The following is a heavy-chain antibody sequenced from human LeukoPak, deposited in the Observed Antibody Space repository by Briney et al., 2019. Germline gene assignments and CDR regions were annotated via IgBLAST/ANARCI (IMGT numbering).Heavy chain of an antibody. CDR3: ARDIGYSYGSSYYYMDV. J-gene: IGHJ6*03. Sequence: APVKVSCKASGYTFTGYYMHWVRQAPGQGLEWMGWINPNSGGTNYAQKFQGRVTMTRDTSISTAYMELSRLRSDDTAVYYCARDIGYSYGSSYYYMDVWGKGTTVTVSS. D-gene: IGHD5-18*01. V-gene: IGHV1-2*02. CDR2: INPNSGGT. CDR1: GYTFTGYY.